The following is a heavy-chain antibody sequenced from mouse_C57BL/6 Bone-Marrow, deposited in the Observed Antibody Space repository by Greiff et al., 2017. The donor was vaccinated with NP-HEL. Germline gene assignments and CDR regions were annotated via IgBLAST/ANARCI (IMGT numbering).Heavy chain of an antibody. D-gene: IGHD1-1*01. J-gene: IGHJ4*01. CDR3: ARQGNYGSSYYAMDY. Sequence: VKLMESGPELVKPGASVKISCKASGYAFSSSWMNWVKQRPGKGLEWIGRIYPGDGDTNYNGKFKGKATLTADKSSSTAYMQLSSLTSADSAVYFCARQGNYGSSYYAMDYWGQGTSVTVSS. CDR2: IYPGDGDT. CDR1: GYAFSSSW. V-gene: IGHV1-82*01.